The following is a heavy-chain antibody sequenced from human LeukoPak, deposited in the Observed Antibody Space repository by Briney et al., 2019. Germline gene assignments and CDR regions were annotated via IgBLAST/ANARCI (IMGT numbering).Heavy chain of an antibody. J-gene: IGHJ3*02. V-gene: IGHV3-21*01. CDR3: AREEQQLVRLEAFDI. CDR2: ISSNSFHI. Sequence: GGSLRLSCAASGFTFSDQSMNWVRQAPGKGLQWVSSISSNSFHIFYADSVKGRFTISRDNAKNSLYLQMNSLRAEDTAVYYCAREEQQLVRLEAFDIWGQGTMVTVSS. D-gene: IGHD6-13*01. CDR1: GFTFSDQS.